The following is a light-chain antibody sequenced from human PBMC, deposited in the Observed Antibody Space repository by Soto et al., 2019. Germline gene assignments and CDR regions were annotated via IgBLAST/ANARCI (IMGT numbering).Light chain of an antibody. J-gene: IGKJ1*01. Sequence: EIVLTQSPGTLSLSPGERATLSCRASQSVSSSYLAWYQQKPGQAPRLLIYVASSRATGIPDRFSGSGSGTAFTLTISRLEPEDFAVDYCQQYGSSPVAFGQGTKVEIK. V-gene: IGKV3-20*01. CDR1: QSVSSSY. CDR3: QQYGSSPVA. CDR2: VAS.